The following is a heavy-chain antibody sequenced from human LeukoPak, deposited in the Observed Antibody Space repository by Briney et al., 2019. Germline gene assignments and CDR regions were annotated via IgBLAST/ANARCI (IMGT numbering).Heavy chain of an antibody. CDR1: GSTFTDNY. Sequence: ASVKVSCKASGSTFTDNYIHWVRQAPGQGLEWMGWISPTSGGINYARKFQGRVTMTRDTSIGTAYMELSSLSSDDTAVYYCATAGHCSGGSCSDWFDPWGQGTLVTVSS. CDR2: ISPTSGGI. CDR3: ATAGHCSGGSCSDWFDP. D-gene: IGHD2-15*01. V-gene: IGHV1-2*02. J-gene: IGHJ5*02.